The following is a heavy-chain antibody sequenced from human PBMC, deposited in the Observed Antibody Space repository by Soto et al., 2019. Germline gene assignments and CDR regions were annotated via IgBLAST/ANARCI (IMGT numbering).Heavy chain of an antibody. CDR1: VYTLTELS. CDR3: ATLDLVGTTQKSSDY. V-gene: IGHV1-24*01. Sequence: ASVKFSFKVSVYTLTELSMHWLRQAHGKVLQWMVGFDPEDGETIYAQKFQGRVTMTVDTSTDTAYMELSSLRFEDTAVFYWATLDLVGTTQKSSDYCG. CDR2: FDPEDGET. J-gene: IGHJ4*01. D-gene: IGHD1-26*01.